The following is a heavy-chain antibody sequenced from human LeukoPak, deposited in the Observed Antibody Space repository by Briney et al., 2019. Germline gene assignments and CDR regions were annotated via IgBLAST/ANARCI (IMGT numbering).Heavy chain of an antibody. CDR2: INSDGSSS. J-gene: IGHJ4*02. CDR1: GLPFNSFW. CDR3: AICFSGCDY. Sequence: GGSLRLSCVISGLPFNSFWMHWVRQAPGEGLVWVSRINSDGSSSAYADSVEGRFTISRNDAENVLYLHMNSLRADDTAVYYCAICFSGCDYWGQGTLVTVSS. D-gene: IGHD2-21*01. V-gene: IGHV3-74*01.